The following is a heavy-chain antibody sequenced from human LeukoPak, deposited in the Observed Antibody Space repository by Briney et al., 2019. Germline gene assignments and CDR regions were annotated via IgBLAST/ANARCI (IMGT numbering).Heavy chain of an antibody. V-gene: IGHV3-48*01. Sequence: GGSLRLSCAASGFTFSSYSMNWVRQAPGKGLEWVSYISSSSSTIYYADSVKGRFTISRDNAKNSLYLQMNSLRAEDTAVYYCARDGYSSGWYSYYYYYMDVWGKGTTVTVSS. CDR3: ARDGYSSGWYSYYYYYMDV. D-gene: IGHD6-19*01. CDR2: ISSSSSTI. J-gene: IGHJ6*03. CDR1: GFTFSSYS.